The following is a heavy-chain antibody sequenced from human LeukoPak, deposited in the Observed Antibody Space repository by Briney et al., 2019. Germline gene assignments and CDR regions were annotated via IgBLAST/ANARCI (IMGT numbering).Heavy chain of an antibody. CDR1: GFTFSSYS. Sequence: GGSLRLSCAASGFTFSSYSMNWVRQAPGKGLEWVSYISSSGSTIYYADFVKGRFTIPRDNAKNSLYLQMNSLRAEDTAVYYCARDLTGYARYFDYWGQGTLVTVSS. J-gene: IGHJ4*02. D-gene: IGHD3-9*01. CDR3: ARDLTGYARYFDY. CDR2: ISSSGSTI. V-gene: IGHV3-48*01.